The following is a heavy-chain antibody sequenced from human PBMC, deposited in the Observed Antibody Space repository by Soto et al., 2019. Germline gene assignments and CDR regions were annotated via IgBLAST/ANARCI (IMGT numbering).Heavy chain of an antibody. CDR2: ISAYNGNT. Sequence: GASVKVSCKTSGYTFTSHCISWVRQSPGQGLEWMGWISAYNGNTNYAQKLQGRVTMTTDTSTSTAYMELRSLRSDDTAVYYCARVRSSSGGWFDPWGQGTLVTVSS. CDR3: ARVRSSSGGWFDP. CDR1: GYTFTSHC. V-gene: IGHV1-18*01. J-gene: IGHJ5*02. D-gene: IGHD6-6*01.